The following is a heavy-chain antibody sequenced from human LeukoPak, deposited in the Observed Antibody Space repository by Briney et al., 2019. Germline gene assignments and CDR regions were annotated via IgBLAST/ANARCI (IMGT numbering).Heavy chain of an antibody. Sequence: AESLRISCKGSGYIITSYLISWVRQMPRKGLERMGSIDPSDSYTNYSPSFHGHATISANNSITTASLQWRSLQASDTAMSSCATLNTVVVPAAIGSSFYYYGMDVWGKGTTVTVSS. CDR3: ATLNTVVVPAAIGSSFYYYGMDV. J-gene: IGHJ6*04. CDR2: IDPSDSYT. V-gene: IGHV5-10-1*01. D-gene: IGHD2-2*01. CDR1: GYIITSYL.